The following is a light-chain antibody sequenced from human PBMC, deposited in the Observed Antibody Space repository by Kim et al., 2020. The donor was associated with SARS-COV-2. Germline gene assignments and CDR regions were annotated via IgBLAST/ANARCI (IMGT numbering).Light chain of an antibody. Sequence: IVLTQSPGTLSLSPGEGATLSCRASQSLSSNYLAWYRQKPGQAPSLLIYGASTRATGIPDRFSGSGSGTDFSLTISRLEPEDFAVYYCQQYGPSPPVTFGGGTKVDIK. CDR2: GAS. J-gene: IGKJ4*01. V-gene: IGKV3-20*01. CDR3: QQYGPSPPVT. CDR1: QSLSSNY.